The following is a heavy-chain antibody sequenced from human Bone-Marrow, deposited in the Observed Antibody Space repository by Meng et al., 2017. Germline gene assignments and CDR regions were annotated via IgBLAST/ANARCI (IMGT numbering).Heavy chain of an antibody. Sequence: QVQLQESGPGLVKPSEPLSFTCTVSGGSISSYYWSWIRQPAGKGLEWIGRIYTSGSTNYNPSLKSRVTMSVDTSKNQFSLKLSSVTAADTAVYYCARAGGVAVAGIFLGFDPWGQGTLVTVSS. V-gene: IGHV4-4*07. J-gene: IGHJ5*02. D-gene: IGHD6-19*01. CDR3: ARAGGVAVAGIFLGFDP. CDR2: IYTSGST. CDR1: GGSISSYY.